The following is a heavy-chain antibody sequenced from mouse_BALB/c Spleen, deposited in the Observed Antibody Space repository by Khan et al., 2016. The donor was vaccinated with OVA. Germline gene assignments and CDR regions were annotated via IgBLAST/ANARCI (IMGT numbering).Heavy chain of an antibody. D-gene: IGHD2-5*01. V-gene: IGHV3-2*02. CDR3: TRESSYSNYLFYYAMDY. CDR2: ISYSGST. Sequence: EVQLVETGPGLVKPSQSLSLTCTVTGYSITSDYAWNWIRQFPGNRLEWMGYISYSGSTSYNPSLKSRISITRDTSKNQFFLQLNSVTSEDTATYSCTRESSYSNYLFYYAMDYWGQGTSVTVSS. J-gene: IGHJ4*01. CDR1: GYSITSDYA.